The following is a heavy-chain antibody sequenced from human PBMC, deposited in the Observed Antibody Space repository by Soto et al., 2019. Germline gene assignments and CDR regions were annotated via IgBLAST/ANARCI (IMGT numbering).Heavy chain of an antibody. CDR1: GGTFSSYA. CDR3: ASHSGWNYYYGMDV. D-gene: IGHD3-22*01. J-gene: IGHJ6*02. V-gene: IGHV1-69*12. CDR2: IIPIFGTA. Sequence: QVQLVQSGAEVKKPGSSVKVSCKASGGTFSSYAISWVRQAPGQGLEWMGGIIPIFGTANYAQKFQGRVAMSADECTSAAYMELSSLRSEDTAVYYCASHSGWNYYYGMDVWGQGTTVTVSS.